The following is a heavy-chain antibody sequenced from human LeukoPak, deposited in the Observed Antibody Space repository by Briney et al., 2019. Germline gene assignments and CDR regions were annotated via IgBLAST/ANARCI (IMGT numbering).Heavy chain of an antibody. D-gene: IGHD4-17*01. CDR1: GLTFSSYA. CDR3: AKEPDYGDYFDY. V-gene: IGHV3-23*01. J-gene: IGHJ4*02. Sequence: PGGSLRLSCAASGLTFSSYAMGWVRQAPGKGLEWVSAITASGGNTYYADSVRGRFTISRYNSKNTLYLQMNSLRAEDTAVYYCAKEPDYGDYFDYWGQGTLVTVSS. CDR2: ITASGGNT.